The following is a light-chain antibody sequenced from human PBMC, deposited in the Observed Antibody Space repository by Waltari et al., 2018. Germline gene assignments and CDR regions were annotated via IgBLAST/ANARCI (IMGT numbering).Light chain of an antibody. CDR1: TRDVGNYEL. J-gene: IGLJ1*01. CDR3: CSYAGLGTYV. V-gene: IGLV2-23*02. Sequence: QSALTQPASVSGTPGQSITISWTGTTRDVGNYELVSCYQQHPGKAPKLLICQVNNRPSGVSSRFSVSQSGNTASLTISGLQAEYEADFYCCSYAGLGTYVFGSGTTVTVL. CDR2: QVN.